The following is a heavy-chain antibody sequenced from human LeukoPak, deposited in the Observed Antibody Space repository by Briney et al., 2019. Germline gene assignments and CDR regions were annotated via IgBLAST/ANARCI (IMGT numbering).Heavy chain of an antibody. D-gene: IGHD5-12*01. CDR2: INSDGSEI. V-gene: IGHV3-74*01. CDR1: GFTFSSYA. J-gene: IGHJ4*02. Sequence: GGSLRLSCAASGFTFSSYAMSWVRQAPGKGLVWVSRINSDGSEISYADSVKGRFTISRDNAKNTLYLQMNSLSAEDTAMYYCARGHVPGSDRHWDYWGQGSLATVSS. CDR3: ARGHVPGSDRHWDY.